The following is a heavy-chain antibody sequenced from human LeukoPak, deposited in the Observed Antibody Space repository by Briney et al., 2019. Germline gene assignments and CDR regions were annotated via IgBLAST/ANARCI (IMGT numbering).Heavy chain of an antibody. Sequence: GESLKISCKVSGYSSPTYWIGWVRQKPGKGLECMGIIYITDSETRYSPSLQGQVTISADRSINTAYLEWSSLKASDTAIYYCATLDCTRTSCPEYTFDSWGQGTLVTVSS. CDR2: IYITDSET. V-gene: IGHV5-51*01. J-gene: IGHJ4*02. D-gene: IGHD2-2*01. CDR3: ATLDCTRTSCPEYTFDS. CDR1: GYSSPTYW.